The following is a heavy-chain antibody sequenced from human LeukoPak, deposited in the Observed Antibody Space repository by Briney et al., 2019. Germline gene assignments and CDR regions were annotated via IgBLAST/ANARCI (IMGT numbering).Heavy chain of an antibody. D-gene: IGHD1-1*01. CDR1: GGTFSSYA. V-gene: IGHV1-69*05. CDR2: ITPIFGTA. CDR3: ARIGTGTTWNYFDY. J-gene: IGHJ4*02. Sequence: SVKVSCKASGGTFSSYAISWVRQAPGQGLEWMGGITPIFGTANYAQKFQGRVTITTDESTSTAYMELSSLRSEDTAVYYCARIGTGTTWNYFDYWGQGTLVTVSS.